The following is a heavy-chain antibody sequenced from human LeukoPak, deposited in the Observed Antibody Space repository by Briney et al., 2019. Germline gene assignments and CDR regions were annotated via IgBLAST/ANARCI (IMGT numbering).Heavy chain of an antibody. J-gene: IGHJ5*02. CDR3: ARWAPRYCSSTSCYVFDP. D-gene: IGHD2-2*01. CDR1: GGSFSGYY. CDR2: INHSGST. Sequence: SETLSLTCAVYGGSFSGYYWSWIRQPPGKGLEWIGEINHSGSTNYNPSLKSRVTISVDTSKNQFSLKLSSVTAADTAVYYCARWAPRYCSSTSCYVFDPWGQGTLVTVSS. V-gene: IGHV4-34*01.